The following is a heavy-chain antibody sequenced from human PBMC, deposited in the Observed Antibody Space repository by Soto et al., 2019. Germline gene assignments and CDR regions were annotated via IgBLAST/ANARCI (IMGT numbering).Heavy chain of an antibody. V-gene: IGHV3-30*03. D-gene: IGHD3-10*01. Sequence: GGSLRLSCAASGFTFSSYGMHWVRQAPGKGLEWVASISYDGSKKYYVDSVKARFTISRDNSRNTVYLQVNSLSAEDTAVYTCARGRGSNYYGLEVWGRGTTVTV. CDR1: GFTFSSYG. J-gene: IGHJ6*02. CDR2: ISYDGSKK. CDR3: ARGRGSNYYGLEV.